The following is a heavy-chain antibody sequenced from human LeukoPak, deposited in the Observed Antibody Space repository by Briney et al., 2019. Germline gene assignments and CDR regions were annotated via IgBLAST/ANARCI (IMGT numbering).Heavy chain of an antibody. V-gene: IGHV1-2*02. CDR1: GYTFTGYY. J-gene: IGHJ6*03. D-gene: IGHD3-22*01. CDR3: ARGPLPRDDSSGYWLSYYYYYYMDV. CDR2: INPNSGGT. Sequence: GASVKVSCKASGYTFTGYYMHWVRQAPGQGLEWMGWINPNSGGTNYAQKFQGRVTMTRDTSISTAYMELSRLRSDDTAVYYCARGPLPRDDSSGYWLSYYYYYYMDVWGKGTTVTISS.